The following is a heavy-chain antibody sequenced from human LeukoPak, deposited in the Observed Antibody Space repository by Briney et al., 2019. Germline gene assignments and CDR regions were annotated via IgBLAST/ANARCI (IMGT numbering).Heavy chain of an antibody. CDR3: AREGRYCGGGRCSYMDV. D-gene: IGHD2-15*01. Sequence: PSETLSLTCTVPGGSISSSSYYWGWIRQPPGTGLEWIGSIYYSGSTYYNPSLKSRVTISVDTSKNQFSPKLSSVTAADTAVYYCAREGRYCGGGRCSYMDVWGKGTTVTVSS. V-gene: IGHV4-39*07. CDR2: IYYSGST. CDR1: GGSISSSSYY. J-gene: IGHJ6*03.